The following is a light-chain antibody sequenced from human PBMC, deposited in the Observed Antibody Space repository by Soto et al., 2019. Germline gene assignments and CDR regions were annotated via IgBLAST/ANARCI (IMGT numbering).Light chain of an antibody. CDR2: GAA. CDR1: QSVSSSY. Sequence: IVLTQSPVTLSLSPAERATVSCRARQSVSSSYLAWYQQKPGQAPRLLIYGAASRATGIADRFSGSGSGTDFTLTISRLEPEDFAVYYCQQYGSSPTWTFGQGTKVDI. V-gene: IGKV3-20*01. J-gene: IGKJ1*01. CDR3: QQYGSSPTWT.